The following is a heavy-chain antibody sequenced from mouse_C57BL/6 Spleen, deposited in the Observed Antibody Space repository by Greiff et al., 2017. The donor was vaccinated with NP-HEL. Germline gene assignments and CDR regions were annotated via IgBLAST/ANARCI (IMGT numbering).Heavy chain of an antibody. V-gene: IGHV5-16*01. D-gene: IGHD4-1*01. CDR3: ARDTGARYFDY. CDR1: GFTFSDYY. J-gene: IGHJ2*01. Sequence: EVKLMESEGGLVQPGSSMKLSCTASGFTFSDYYMAWVRQVPEKGLEWVANINYDGSSTYYLDSLKSRFIISRDNAKNILYLQMSSLKSEDTATYYCARDTGARYFDYWGQGTTLTVSS. CDR2: INYDGSST.